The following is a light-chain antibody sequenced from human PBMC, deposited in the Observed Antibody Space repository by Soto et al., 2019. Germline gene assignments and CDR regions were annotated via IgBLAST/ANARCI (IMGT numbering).Light chain of an antibody. CDR3: SSYTSSSTGV. Sequence: VLTQPASVSGSPGQSITISCTGTSSDVGGYNYVSWYQQHPGKAPKLMIYEVSNRPSGVSNRFSGSKSGNTASLTISGLQAEDEADYYCSSYTSSSTGVFGTGTKVTVL. CDR1: SSDVGGYNY. J-gene: IGLJ1*01. V-gene: IGLV2-14*01. CDR2: EVS.